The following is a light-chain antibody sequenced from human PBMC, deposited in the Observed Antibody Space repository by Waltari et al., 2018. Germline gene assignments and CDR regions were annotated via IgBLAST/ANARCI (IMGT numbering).Light chain of an antibody. CDR2: EVF. J-gene: IGLJ1*01. CDR1: TSDVGSYDL. CDR3: CSYAGRGTYV. Sequence: QSALTQPASVSGTPGQSIPLSCRGTTSDVGSYDLVSWYQQHPGEAPKLLICEVFKRPPDTSSRFSGAKSGSTASLTISGLQPEDEADYYCCSYAGRGTYVFGSGTKVTVL. V-gene: IGLV2-23*02.